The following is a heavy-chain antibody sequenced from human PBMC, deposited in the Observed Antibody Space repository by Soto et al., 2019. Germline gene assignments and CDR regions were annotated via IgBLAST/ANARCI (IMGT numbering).Heavy chain of an antibody. V-gene: IGHV4-39*01. CDR1: GDSVTISDYY. Sequence: QLQLQESGPGLVKPSETLSLTCTVSGDSVTISDYYWGWIRQPPGKGLEWNGSIHYSGSTYYNPSLKSRVIISGDTSKKHFSLKLTSVTAADAAVYYCAAHDSGGYYAEYWGQGTLVTVSA. D-gene: IGHD3-22*01. J-gene: IGHJ4*02. CDR3: AAHDSGGYYAEY. CDR2: IHYSGST.